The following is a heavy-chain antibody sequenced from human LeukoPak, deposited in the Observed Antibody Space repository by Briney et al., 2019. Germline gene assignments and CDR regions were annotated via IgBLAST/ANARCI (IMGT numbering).Heavy chain of an antibody. J-gene: IGHJ4*02. CDR3: AREDQPRGTFDY. V-gene: IGHV3-23*01. D-gene: IGHD2-15*01. Sequence: GGSLRLSCAASGFTFSSYAMTWVRQAPGKGLEWVSGISNSGYSTYYADSVKGRFTISRDNAKNSLYLQMHSLRAEDTALYYCAREDQPRGTFDYWGQGILVTVSS. CDR2: ISNSGYST. CDR1: GFTFSSYA.